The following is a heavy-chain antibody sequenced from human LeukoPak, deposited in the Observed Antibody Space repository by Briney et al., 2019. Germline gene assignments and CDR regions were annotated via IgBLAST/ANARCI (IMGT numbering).Heavy chain of an antibody. V-gene: IGHV3-23*01. CDR2: ISGSGGST. D-gene: IGHD4-11*01. CDR3: AKDSMTTVTYRDY. CDR1: GFTFSSYA. Sequence: QPGGSLLLSCAASGFTFSSYAMSWVRPAPGKGLEWVSAISGSGGSTYYADSVKGRFTISRDNSKNTLYLQMNSLRAEDTAVYYCAKDSMTTVTYRDYWGQGTLVTVSS. J-gene: IGHJ4*02.